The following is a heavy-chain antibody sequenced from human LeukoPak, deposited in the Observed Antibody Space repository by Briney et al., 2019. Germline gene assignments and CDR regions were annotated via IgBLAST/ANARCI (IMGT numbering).Heavy chain of an antibody. CDR3: ARQEDCSNGVCYKWDD. V-gene: IGHV5-51*01. D-gene: IGHD2-8*01. J-gene: IGHJ4*02. Sequence: GESLKISCKGSGYSFTSYWIAWVRQMPGKGLEWMGMIYPGDSETRYRPSFQGQVTLSADRSISTAYLQWSSLKASDTAMYYCARQEDCSNGVCYKWDDWGKGTLVTVSS. CDR2: IYPGDSET. CDR1: GYSFTSYW.